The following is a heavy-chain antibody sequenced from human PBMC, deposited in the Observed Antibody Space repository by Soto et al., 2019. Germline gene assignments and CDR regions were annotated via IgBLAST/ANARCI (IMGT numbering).Heavy chain of an antibody. CDR2: IYSGGST. J-gene: IGHJ4*02. CDR3: ARAIGYCSGGSCYGAD. CDR1: GFTVSSNY. V-gene: IGHV3-53*01. Sequence: GGSLRLSCAASGFTVSSNYMSWVRQAPGKGLEWVSVIYSGGSTYYADSVKGRFTISRDSAKNSLYLQMNSLRAEDTAVYYCARAIGYCSGGSCYGADWGQGTLVTVSS. D-gene: IGHD2-15*01.